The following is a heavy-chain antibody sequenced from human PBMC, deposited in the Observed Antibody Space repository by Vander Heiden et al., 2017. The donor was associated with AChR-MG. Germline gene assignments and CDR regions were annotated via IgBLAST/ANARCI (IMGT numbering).Heavy chain of an antibody. V-gene: IGHV1-46*01. Sequence: QVQLVQSGAEVKKPGASVKVSCTASGYPFTSYYMHWVRQAPGQGLEWMGIINPSGGSTSYAQKFQGRVTMTRDTSTSTVYMELSSLRSEDTAVYYCARDYGSPGYYFDYWGQGTLVTVSS. CDR2: INPSGGST. D-gene: IGHD1-26*01. J-gene: IGHJ4*02. CDR1: GYPFTSYY. CDR3: ARDYGSPGYYFDY.